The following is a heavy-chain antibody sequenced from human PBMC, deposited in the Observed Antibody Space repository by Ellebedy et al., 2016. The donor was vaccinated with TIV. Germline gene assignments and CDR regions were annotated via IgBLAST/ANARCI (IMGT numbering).Heavy chain of an antibody. Sequence: GESLKISCAASGFTFSSYWMHWVRQAPGKGLVWVSRINSDGSSTSYADSVKGRFTISRDNAKNTLYLQMNGLRAEDTAVYYCARVRPYDILTGYAFDYWGQGTLVTVSS. V-gene: IGHV3-74*01. D-gene: IGHD3-9*01. CDR3: ARVRPYDILTGYAFDY. CDR1: GFTFSSYW. CDR2: INSDGSST. J-gene: IGHJ4*02.